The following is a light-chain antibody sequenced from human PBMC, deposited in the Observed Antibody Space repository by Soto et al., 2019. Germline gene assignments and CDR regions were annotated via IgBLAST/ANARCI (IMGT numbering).Light chain of an antibody. CDR3: SSYTSSITYV. V-gene: IGLV2-14*01. J-gene: IGLJ1*01. CDR1: SSDVGGYNY. Sequence: QSALTQPASVSGSPGQSITISCTGTSSDVGGYNYVSWYQQHPGKAPKLMIYEVTNRPSGVSYRFSGSKSGNTASLTISGLQADDEADYYCSSYTSSITYVFGTGTKLTVL. CDR2: EVT.